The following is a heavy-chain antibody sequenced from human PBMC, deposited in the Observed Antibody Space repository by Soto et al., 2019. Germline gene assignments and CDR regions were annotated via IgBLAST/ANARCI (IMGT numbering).Heavy chain of an antibody. Sequence: SVKVSCKASGFTFTSSAVQWVRQARGQRLEWIGWIVVGSGNTNYAQKFQERVTITRDMSTSTAYMELSSLRSEHTAVYYCAAHLYYYDSSGYYNFDYWGQGTLVTVSS. CDR2: IVVGSGNT. CDR1: GFTFTSSA. J-gene: IGHJ4*02. CDR3: AAHLYYYDSSGYYNFDY. V-gene: IGHV1-58*01. D-gene: IGHD3-22*01.